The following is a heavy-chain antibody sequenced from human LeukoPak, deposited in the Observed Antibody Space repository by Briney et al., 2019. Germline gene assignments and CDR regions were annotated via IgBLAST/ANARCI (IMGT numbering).Heavy chain of an antibody. Sequence: SETLSLTCAVYGGSFSGYYWSWIRQPPGKGLEWIGEINHSGSTNYNPSLKSRVTISVDTSKNQFSLKLSSVTAADTAVYYCARQRMQLWLRFFDYWGQGTLVTVSS. V-gene: IGHV4-34*01. CDR2: INHSGST. CDR1: GGSFSGYY. D-gene: IGHD5-18*01. CDR3: ARQRMQLWLRFFDY. J-gene: IGHJ4*02.